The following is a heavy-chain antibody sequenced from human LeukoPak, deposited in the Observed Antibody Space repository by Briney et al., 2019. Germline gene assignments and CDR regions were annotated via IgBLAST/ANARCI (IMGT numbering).Heavy chain of an antibody. D-gene: IGHD6-19*01. CDR1: GYTFTTYD. Sequence: ASVKVSCKASGYTFTTYDINWVRQATGQGLEWMGWMNPNSGNTGYTQKFQGRVTMTRNTSISTAYMELSSLRSEDTAVYYCARGRGSGQKGNWFDPWGQGTLVNVPS. CDR3: ARGRGSGQKGNWFDP. J-gene: IGHJ5*01. CDR2: MNPNSGNT. V-gene: IGHV1-8*01.